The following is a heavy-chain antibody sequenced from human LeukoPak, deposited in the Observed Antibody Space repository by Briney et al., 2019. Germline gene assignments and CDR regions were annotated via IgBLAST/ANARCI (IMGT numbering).Heavy chain of an antibody. V-gene: IGHV3-30*02. CDR1: GFTFSSYG. J-gene: IGHJ4*02. CDR2: VRYDGSNK. CDR3: AKDRDGYNSPGNY. D-gene: IGHD5-24*01. Sequence: PGGSLRLSCAASGFTFSSYGMHWVRQAPGKGLEWVAFVRYDGSNKYYADSVKGRFTISRDNSKNTLYLQMNSLRAEDTAVYYCAKDRDGYNSPGNYWGQGTLVTASS.